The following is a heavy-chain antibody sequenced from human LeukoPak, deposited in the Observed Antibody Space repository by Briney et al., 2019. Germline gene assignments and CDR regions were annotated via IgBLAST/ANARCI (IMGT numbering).Heavy chain of an antibody. V-gene: IGHV4-39*07. Sequence: PSETLSLTCTVSGGSISSSSYYWGWIRQPPGKGLEWIGSIYYSGSTYYNPSLKSRVTISVDTSKNQFSLKLSSVTAADTAVYYCARVSPYDYVWGSYRYYYYMDVWGKGTTVTVSS. CDR2: IYYSGST. CDR3: ARVSPYDYVWGSYRYYYYMDV. D-gene: IGHD3-16*02. J-gene: IGHJ6*03. CDR1: GGSISSSSYY.